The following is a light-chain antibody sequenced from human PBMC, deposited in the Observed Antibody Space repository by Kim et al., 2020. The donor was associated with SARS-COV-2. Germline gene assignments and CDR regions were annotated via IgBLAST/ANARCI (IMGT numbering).Light chain of an antibody. CDR2: GAC. J-gene: IGKJ4*01. V-gene: IGKV3-20*01. CDR3: QQYGSSPLA. CDR1: QRDRRRY. Sequence: SAGERGRLSSKASQRDRRRYLVWYQQKPGQAHRLLRYGACSRATGSPDTFSGSGSGTGFTLTISRLEPEDFAVYYCQQYGSSPLAFGGGTKVDIK.